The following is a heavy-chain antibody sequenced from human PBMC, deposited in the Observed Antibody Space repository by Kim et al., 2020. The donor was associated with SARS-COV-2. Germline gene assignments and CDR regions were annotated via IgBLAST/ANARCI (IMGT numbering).Heavy chain of an antibody. CDR3: ARLPLGELSLYGMDV. Sequence: VSVISRITINPDTSKNQFSLQLNSVTPEDTAVYYCARLPLGELSLYGMDVWGQGTTVTVSS. J-gene: IGHJ6*02. V-gene: IGHV6-1*01. D-gene: IGHD3-16*02.